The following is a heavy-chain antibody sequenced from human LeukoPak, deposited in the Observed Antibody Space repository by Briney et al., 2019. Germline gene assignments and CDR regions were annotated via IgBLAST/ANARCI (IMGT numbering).Heavy chain of an antibody. CDR1: GFTFSSYA. D-gene: IGHD2-2*01. J-gene: IGHJ4*02. V-gene: IGHV3-23*01. CDR2: ISGSGGST. CDR3: AKVKGLVPVIDY. Sequence: PGGSLRLSCAASGFTFSSYAMSWVRQAPGKGLEWVSAISGSGGSTYYADSVKGRFTISRDNSKNTLYLQVNSLRAEDTAVYYCAKVKGLVPVIDYWGQGTLVTVSS.